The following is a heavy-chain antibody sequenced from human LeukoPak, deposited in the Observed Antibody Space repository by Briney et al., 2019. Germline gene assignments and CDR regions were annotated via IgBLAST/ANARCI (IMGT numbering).Heavy chain of an antibody. D-gene: IGHD3-10*01. CDR2: ISGYNGDT. CDR3: AAAPNYSGSGSPLWDF. CDR1: GYTFTSYG. V-gene: IGHV1-18*01. J-gene: IGHJ4*02. Sequence: GASVKVSCKASGYTFTSYGISWVRQAPGQGLEWMGWISGYNGDTRYAQDLQGRVTMTTDTSTSTAYMELRSLRSDDTAVYYCAAAPNYSGSGSPLWDFWGQGTLVTVSS.